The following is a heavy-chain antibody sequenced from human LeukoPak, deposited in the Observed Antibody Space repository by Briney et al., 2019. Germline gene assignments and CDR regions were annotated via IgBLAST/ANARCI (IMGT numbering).Heavy chain of an antibody. J-gene: IGHJ5*02. V-gene: IGHV3-30-3*01. CDR1: GFTFSSYA. Sequence: PGGSLRLSCAASGFTFSSYAMHWVRQAPGKGLEWVAVISYDGSNKYYADSVKGRFTISRDNSKNTLYLQMNSLRAEDTAVYYCARDLGYCSSTSCYGLNWFDPWGQGTLVTVSS. D-gene: IGHD2-2*01. CDR2: ISYDGSNK. CDR3: ARDLGYCSSTSCYGLNWFDP.